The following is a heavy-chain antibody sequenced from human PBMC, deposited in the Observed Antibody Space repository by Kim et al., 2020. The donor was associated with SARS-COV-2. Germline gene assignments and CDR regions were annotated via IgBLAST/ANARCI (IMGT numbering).Heavy chain of an antibody. V-gene: IGHV4-61*01. J-gene: IGHJ4*02. CDR2: IYYSGST. D-gene: IGHD3-22*01. CDR3: ARDLSYYDSSGYRPFDY. Sequence: SETLSLTCTVSGGSVSSGSYYWSWIRQPPGKGLEWIGYIYYSGSTNYNPSLKSRVTISVDTSKNQFSLKLSSVTAADTAVYYCARDLSYYDSSGYRPFDYWGQGTLVTVSS. CDR1: GGSVSSGSYY.